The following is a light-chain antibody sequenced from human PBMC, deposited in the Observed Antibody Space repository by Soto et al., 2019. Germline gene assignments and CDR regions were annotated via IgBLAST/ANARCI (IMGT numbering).Light chain of an antibody. V-gene: IGLV2-23*03. CDR1: SSDVGSYNL. J-gene: IGLJ1*01. Sequence: QSALTQPASVSGSPGQSITISCTGTSSDVGSYNLVSWYQQHPGKAPKLMIYEGSKRPSGVSNRFSGSKSGNTASLTISGLQAEDEADYYCCSYAGSSTFGDYVFGTGNKVTVL. CDR2: EGS. CDR3: CSYAGSSTFGDYV.